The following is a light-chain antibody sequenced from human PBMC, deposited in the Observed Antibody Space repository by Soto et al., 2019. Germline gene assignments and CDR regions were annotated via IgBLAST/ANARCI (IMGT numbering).Light chain of an antibody. J-gene: IGKJ1*01. CDR3: QQYANSLT. V-gene: IGKV3-20*01. CDR2: GTC. Sequence: LRKSPGTLSLTQRERATLSCRASQSVNINYFAWYQQKSGQAPRLLMYGTCNRGSGIPDRFSGSWSGTDFTLSISGLEDEDFAVYFCQQYANSLTFGQGTKVDNK. CDR1: QSVNINY.